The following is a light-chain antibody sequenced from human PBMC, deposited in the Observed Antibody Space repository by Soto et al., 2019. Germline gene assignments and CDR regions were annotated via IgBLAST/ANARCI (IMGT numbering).Light chain of an antibody. CDR2: DVS. CDR3: NSYTSNNTYV. J-gene: IGLJ1*01. Sequence: QSALTQPASVSGSPGQAITISCSGTSSDVGAFNYVSWYQQHPGKAPKQMIYDVSNRPSGVSNRFSGSKSGNTASLTISGLRAEDEADYYCNSYTSNNTYVFGTGTKLTVL. V-gene: IGLV2-14*03. CDR1: SSDVGAFNY.